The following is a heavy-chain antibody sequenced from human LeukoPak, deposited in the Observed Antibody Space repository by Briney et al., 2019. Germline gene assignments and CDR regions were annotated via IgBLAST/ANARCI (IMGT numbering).Heavy chain of an antibody. CDR3: VRHYVLHIVGPSY. CDR2: IYYGETT. CDR1: GASISSSNFY. Sequence: SETLSLTCTVSGASISSSNFYWDWIRQSPGKGLEWIGNIYYGETTSYNPSFKSRVTISVDSSKNQFSLKVNSVAAADTAMYFWVRHYVLHIVGPSYWGQGILVTVSS. V-gene: IGHV4-39*01. D-gene: IGHD1-26*01. J-gene: IGHJ4*02.